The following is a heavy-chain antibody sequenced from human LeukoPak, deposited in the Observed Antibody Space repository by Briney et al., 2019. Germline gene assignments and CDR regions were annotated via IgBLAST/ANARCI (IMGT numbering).Heavy chain of an antibody. Sequence: SVKVSCKASGGTFSSYAISWVRQAPGQGLEWMGRIIPILGIANYAQKFQGRVTITADKSTSTAYMELSSLRSEDTAVYYCARDLDSSRNSGYWGQGTLVTVSS. J-gene: IGHJ4*02. CDR2: IIPILGIA. D-gene: IGHD6-13*01. CDR1: GGTFSSYA. V-gene: IGHV1-69*04. CDR3: ARDLDSSRNSGY.